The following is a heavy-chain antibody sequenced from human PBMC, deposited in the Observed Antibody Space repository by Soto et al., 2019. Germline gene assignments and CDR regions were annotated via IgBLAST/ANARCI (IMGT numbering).Heavy chain of an antibody. V-gene: IGHV3-48*01. CDR1: GFTFSSYS. J-gene: IGHJ4*02. CDR2: ISSSSSTI. CDR3: AREIGDDSSGFDY. D-gene: IGHD3-22*01. Sequence: EVQLVESGGGLVQPGGSLRLSCAASGFTFSSYSMNWVRQAPGKGLEWVSYISSSSSTIYYADAGKGRFTISRDNAKNSLYLHMNSLRAEDTAVYYCAREIGDDSSGFDYWGQGTLVTVSS.